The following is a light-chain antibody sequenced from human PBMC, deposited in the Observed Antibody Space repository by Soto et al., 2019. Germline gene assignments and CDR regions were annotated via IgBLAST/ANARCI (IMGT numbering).Light chain of an antibody. J-gene: IGKJ1*01. Sequence: IVMTQSIDILSVSPVDRATIYCRASQSVSTNLAWFQQKPGQTPRLLFNGASTRATGIPARFTGSGSGTEFILTISSLQSEDFAVYYCQQYDIWPPTFGQGTKVDI. CDR3: QQYDIWPPT. CDR2: GAS. V-gene: IGKV3-15*01. CDR1: QSVSTN.